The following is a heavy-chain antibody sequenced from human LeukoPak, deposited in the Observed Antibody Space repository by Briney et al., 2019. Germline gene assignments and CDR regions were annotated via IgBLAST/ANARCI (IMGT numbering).Heavy chain of an antibody. J-gene: IGHJ4*02. CDR3: ARGWRYFDC. D-gene: IGHD3-9*01. CDR1: GFTFNTYA. Sequence: HTGGSLRLSCAASGFTFNTYAMSWVRQAPGKGLEWVSAISDSGGSAYYADSVKGRFTISRDNAKNSLSLQMNSLRAEDTAVYYCARGWRYFDCWGQGTLVTVPS. V-gene: IGHV3-23*01. CDR2: ISDSGGSA.